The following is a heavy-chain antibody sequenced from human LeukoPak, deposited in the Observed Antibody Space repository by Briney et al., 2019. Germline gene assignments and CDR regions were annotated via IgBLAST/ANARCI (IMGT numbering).Heavy chain of an antibody. J-gene: IGHJ5*02. CDR1: GATFSSYA. V-gene: IGHV1-69*01. CDR2: IIPIFGTA. CDR3: ARVLLRLNWFDP. Sequence: SVKVSFKASGATFSSYAISWVRQAPGQGLEWMGGIIPIFGTANYAQKFQGRVTITADESTSTAYMELSSLRSEDTAVYYCARVLLRLNWFDPWGQGTLVTVSS.